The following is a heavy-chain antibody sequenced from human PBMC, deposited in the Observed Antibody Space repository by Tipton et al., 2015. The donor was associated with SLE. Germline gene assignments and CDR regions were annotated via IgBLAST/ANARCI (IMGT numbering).Heavy chain of an antibody. CDR1: GGSISSSSYY. CDR2: IYYRGST. D-gene: IGHD3-10*01. Sequence: TLSLTCTVSGGSISSSSYYWGWIRQPPGKGLEWIGNIYYRGSTYYNPSLKSRVTISVDTSKNQFSLKLSSVTAADTAVYYCARVLDGGSAPAAFDIWGQGTMVTVSS. CDR3: ARVLDGGSAPAAFDI. V-gene: IGHV4-39*07. J-gene: IGHJ3*02.